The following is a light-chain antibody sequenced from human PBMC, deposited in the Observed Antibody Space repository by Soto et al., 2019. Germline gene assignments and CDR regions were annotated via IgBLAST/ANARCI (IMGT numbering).Light chain of an antibody. CDR2: RNS. J-gene: IGLJ2*01. Sequence: QSVLTQPPSASGTPGQRVSISCSGSSSNIGSNYVYWYQQLPGTAPKLLIYRNSQRPSGVPDRFSGSKSGTSASLAIRGLRSEDEADYYCAACDDSLSGVVFGGGTKLTV. V-gene: IGLV1-47*01. CDR3: AACDDSLSGVV. CDR1: SSNIGSNY.